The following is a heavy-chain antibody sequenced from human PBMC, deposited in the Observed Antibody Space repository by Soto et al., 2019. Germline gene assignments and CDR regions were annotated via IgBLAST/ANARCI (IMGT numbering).Heavy chain of an antibody. V-gene: IGHV1-69*08. CDR3: ARDDIVVVPAAMLHYYYYYYMDV. CDR2: IIPILGIA. CDR1: GGTFSSYT. Sequence: QVQLVQSGAEVKKPGSSVKVSCKASGGTFSSYTISWVRQAPGQGLEWMGRIIPILGIANYAQKFQGRVTITADKSTSTAYMELSSVRSENTAVYYCARDDIVVVPAAMLHYYYYYYMDVWGKGTTVTVSS. D-gene: IGHD2-2*01. J-gene: IGHJ6*03.